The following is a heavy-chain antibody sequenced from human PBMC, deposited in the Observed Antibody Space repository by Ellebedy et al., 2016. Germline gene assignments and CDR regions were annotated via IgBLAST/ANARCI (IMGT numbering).Heavy chain of an antibody. D-gene: IGHD3-10*01. CDR2: ISGNGGST. CDR3: AKTPPGGVRGVIITRYYFDY. CDR1: GFSFSSYA. J-gene: IGHJ4*02. V-gene: IGHV3-23*01. Sequence: GESLKISXAASGFSFSSYAMSCVRQAPGKGLEWVSAISGNGGSTYYADSVKGRFTISRDKSKNTLYLQMNSLRAEDTAVYYCAKTPPGGVRGVIITRYYFDYWGQGTLVTVSS.